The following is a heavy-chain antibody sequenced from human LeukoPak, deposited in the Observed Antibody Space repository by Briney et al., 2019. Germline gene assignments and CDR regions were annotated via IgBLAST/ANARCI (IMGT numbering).Heavy chain of an antibody. CDR3: ASLDTSGYYYYGMDV. CDR1: GGSISSGGYS. V-gene: IGHV4-30-2*01. Sequence: PSQTLSLTCAVSGGSISSGGYSWSWIRRPPGKGLEWIGYIYHSGSTYYNPSLKSRVTISVDRSKNQFSLKLSSVTAADTAVYYCASLDTSGYYYYGMDVWGQGTTVTVSS. D-gene: IGHD5-18*01. CDR2: IYHSGST. J-gene: IGHJ6*02.